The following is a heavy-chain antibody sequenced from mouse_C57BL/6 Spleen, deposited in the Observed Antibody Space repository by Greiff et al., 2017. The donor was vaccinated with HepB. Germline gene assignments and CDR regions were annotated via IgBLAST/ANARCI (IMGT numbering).Heavy chain of an antibody. Sequence: QVQLKQPGAELVKPGASVKLSCKASGYTFTSYWMHWVKQRPGQGLEWIGMIHPNSGSTNYNEKFKSKATLTVDKSSSTAYMQLSSLTSEDSAVYYCARYTVVADFDYWGQGTTLTVSS. CDR2: IHPNSGST. J-gene: IGHJ2*01. D-gene: IGHD1-1*01. V-gene: IGHV1-64*01. CDR3: ARYTVVADFDY. CDR1: GYTFTSYW.